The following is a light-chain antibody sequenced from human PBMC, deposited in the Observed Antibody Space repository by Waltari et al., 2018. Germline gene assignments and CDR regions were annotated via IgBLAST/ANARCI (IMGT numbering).Light chain of an antibody. V-gene: IGKV3-11*01. CDR2: DAS. J-gene: IGKJ3*01. CDR3: QHQTNWPAT. Sequence: EIVLTQSPATLSLSPGERATLSCRARQCVSSYLAWYQRKLGQAPRLLIYDASNRATGIAARFSGSGFGTDFTLTISSLEPEDFAVYYCQHQTNWPATFGAGTKVDIK. CDR1: QCVSSY.